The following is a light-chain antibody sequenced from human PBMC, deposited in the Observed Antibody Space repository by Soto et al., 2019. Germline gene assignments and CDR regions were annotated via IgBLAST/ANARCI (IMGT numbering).Light chain of an antibody. Sequence: EIVITQSPDTLSVSPGEGATLSCRVSQSIRSNLAWYQKRPGQAPRLLMYGASTRADGIPARFTGSGSGTEFTPTISSLQSEDFAVYYGQQYQIWPTWTAGQGTKVEIK. CDR3: QQYQIWPTWT. V-gene: IGKV3-15*01. CDR1: QSIRSN. CDR2: GAS. J-gene: IGKJ1*01.